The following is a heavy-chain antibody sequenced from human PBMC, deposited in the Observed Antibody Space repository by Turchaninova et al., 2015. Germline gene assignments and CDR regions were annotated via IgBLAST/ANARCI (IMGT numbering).Heavy chain of an antibody. J-gene: IGHJ2*01. CDR1: GFSLSTSGMC. CDR2: IDWDDDK. Sequence: QVTLRESGPALVKPTQTLTLTCTFSGFSLSTSGMCLSWIRQPPGKALQWLALIDWDDDKYYSTSLKTRITISKDTSKNQVVLTMTNMDPVDTATYYCARYYYDSSGYYYWYFDLWGRGTLVTVSS. V-gene: IGHV2-70*01. CDR3: ARYYYDSSGYYYWYFDL. D-gene: IGHD3-22*01.